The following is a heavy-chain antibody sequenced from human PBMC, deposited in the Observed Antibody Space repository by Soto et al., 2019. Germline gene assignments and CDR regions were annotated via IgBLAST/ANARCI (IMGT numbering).Heavy chain of an antibody. J-gene: IGHJ5*02. V-gene: IGHV4-34*01. CDR3: ARHLGYCSTTNCYAWFAP. CDR2: IYHSGST. D-gene: IGHD2-2*01. Sequence: SETLSLTCAVYGGSFSGYYWTWIRQPPGTGLEWIGEIYHSGSTNYNPSLKSRVTISADTSKNQFSLKLSSVTAADTAVYYCARHLGYCSTTNCYAWFAPWGQGTLVTVSA. CDR1: GGSFSGYY.